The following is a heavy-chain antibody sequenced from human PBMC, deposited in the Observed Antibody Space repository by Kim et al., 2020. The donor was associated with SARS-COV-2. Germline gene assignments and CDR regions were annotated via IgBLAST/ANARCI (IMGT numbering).Heavy chain of an antibody. CDR1: GDSVSSNSAA. CDR3: ARVGGGRVGSYQLLSPYPNGFDP. J-gene: IGHJ5*02. V-gene: IGHV6-1*01. D-gene: IGHD2-2*01. Sequence: SQTLSLTCAISGDSVSSNSAAWNWIRQSPSRGLEWLGRTYYRSKWYNDYAVSVKSRITINPDTSKNQFSLQLNSVTPEDTAVYYCARVGGGRVGSYQLLSPYPNGFDPWGQGTLVTVSS. CDR2: TYYRSKWYN.